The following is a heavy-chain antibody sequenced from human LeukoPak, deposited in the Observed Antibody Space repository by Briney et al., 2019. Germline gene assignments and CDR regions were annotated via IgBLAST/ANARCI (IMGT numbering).Heavy chain of an antibody. CDR2: IYSGGST. V-gene: IGHV3-66*01. CDR1: GFTVSSNY. Sequence: GGSLRLSCAASGFTVSSNYMSWVRQAPGKGLEWVSVIYSGGSTYYADSVKGRFTISRDNSKNTLYLQMNSLRAEDTAVYYCAKEGIVVPAAIPPNYYYYYYMDVWGKGTTVTVSS. J-gene: IGHJ6*03. CDR3: AKEGIVVPAAIPPNYYYYYYMDV. D-gene: IGHD2-2*02.